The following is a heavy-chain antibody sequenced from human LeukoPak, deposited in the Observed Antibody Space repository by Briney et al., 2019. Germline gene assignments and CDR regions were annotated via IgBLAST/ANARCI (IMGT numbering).Heavy chain of an antibody. D-gene: IGHD3-3*01. CDR3: ARVGRSGSPCDY. CDR1: GYTFTSYY. CDR2: INPSGGGT. J-gene: IGHJ4*01. Sequence: ASVKVSCKASGYTFTSYYMHWVRQAPGQGLEWMGIINPSGGGTSYAQKFQGRVTMTRDTSTSTVYMELSSLRSEDTAIYYCARVGRSGSPCDYWGHGTLVTVSS. V-gene: IGHV1-46*01.